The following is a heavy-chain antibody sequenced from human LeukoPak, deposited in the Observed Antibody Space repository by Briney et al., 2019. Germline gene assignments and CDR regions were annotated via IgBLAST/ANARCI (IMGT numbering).Heavy chain of an antibody. Sequence: GGSLRLSCAASGFTFSSYAMNWVRQAPGKGLEWVSAISGRDSSTYYADSVKGRFTISRDNSKNTLYLQMNSLRAEDTAVYYCAKIRPPAYDIWGPGTMVTVSS. D-gene: IGHD3-3*02. CDR1: GFTFSSYA. CDR2: ISGRDSST. V-gene: IGHV3-23*01. J-gene: IGHJ3*02. CDR3: AKIRPPAYDI.